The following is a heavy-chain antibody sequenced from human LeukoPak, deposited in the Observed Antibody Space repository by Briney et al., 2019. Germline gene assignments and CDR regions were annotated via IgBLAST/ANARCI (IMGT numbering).Heavy chain of an antibody. CDR3: ARSFKVDY. CDR1: GFTFGIYR. Sequence: GGSLRLSCAASGFTFGIYRMTWVRQAPGKGLEWVVTINQGGSEKYYVDSVKGRFTISRDYTRNLLFLQMNSLRVEDTAVYYCARSFKVDYWGQGTLVIVSS. CDR2: INQGGSEK. J-gene: IGHJ4*02. V-gene: IGHV3-7*03.